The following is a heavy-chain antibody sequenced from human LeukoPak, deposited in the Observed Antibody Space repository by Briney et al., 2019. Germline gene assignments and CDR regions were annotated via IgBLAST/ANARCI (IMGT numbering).Heavy chain of an antibody. CDR3: ARDGGQQLDHWFDP. Sequence: GGSLRLSCAASGFTFSSYSMNWVRQAPGKGLEWVSSISSSSSYIYYADSVKGRFTISRDNAKNSLYLQMNSLRAEDTAVYYCARDGGQQLDHWFDPWGQGTLVTVSS. J-gene: IGHJ5*02. D-gene: IGHD6-13*01. CDR1: GFTFSSYS. V-gene: IGHV3-21*01. CDR2: ISSSSSYI.